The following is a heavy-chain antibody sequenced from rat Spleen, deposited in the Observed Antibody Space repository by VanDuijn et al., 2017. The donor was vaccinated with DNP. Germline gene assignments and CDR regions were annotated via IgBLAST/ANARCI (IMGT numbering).Heavy chain of an antibody. CDR2: ISYSGGT. CDR1: GYSITSSY. Sequence: VQLQESGPGLVKPSQSLSLTCSVTGYSITSSYRWNWLRKFPGNKLEYIGHISYSGGTNYNPSLKSRISITRDTSKNHFFLHLNSVTIEDTATYYCARWTRYFDYWGQGVMVTVSS. J-gene: IGHJ2*01. CDR3: ARWTRYFDY. V-gene: IGHV3-1*01. D-gene: IGHD1-7*01.